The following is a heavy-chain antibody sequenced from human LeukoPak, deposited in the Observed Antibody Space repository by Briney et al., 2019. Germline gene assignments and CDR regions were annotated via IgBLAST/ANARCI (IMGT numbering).Heavy chain of an antibody. J-gene: IGHJ6*03. CDR1: GFIFSNYG. CDR2: INHSGST. CDR3: ATNGYYCMDV. Sequence: GSLRLSCAASGFIFSNYGMHWIRQPPGKGLEWIGEINHSGSTNYNPSLKSRVTISVDTSKNQFSLKVNSLTAADTAVYYCATNGYYCMDVWGKGTTVTVSS. D-gene: IGHD2-8*01. V-gene: IGHV4-34*08.